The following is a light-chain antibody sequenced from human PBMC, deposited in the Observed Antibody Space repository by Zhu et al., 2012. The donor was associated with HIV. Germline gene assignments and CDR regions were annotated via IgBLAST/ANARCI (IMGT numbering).Light chain of an antibody. Sequence: EIVLTQSPGTLSLSRGERVALSCRASQSVRGNLLAWYQQKPGQAPRLLIYAASTRAAGIPDRFSGAGSGTDFTLTITRLEPEDLAMYYCQQYGSVPGTFGQGTKVEIK. V-gene: IGKV3-20*01. CDR1: QSVRGNL. J-gene: IGKJ1*01. CDR2: AAS. CDR3: QQYGSVPGT.